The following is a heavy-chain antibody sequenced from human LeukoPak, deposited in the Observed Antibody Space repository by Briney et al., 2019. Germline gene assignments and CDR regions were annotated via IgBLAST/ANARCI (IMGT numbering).Heavy chain of an antibody. CDR3: TTELGLSFGVRYFDH. CDR2: IKSKIDGETT. Sequence: GGSLRLSCAASGFTFSNAWMSWVRQAPGKGLKWVGHIKSKIDGETTGYAAPVKGRFTISRDDSKYMLYLQMNSLKTEDTAVYYCTTELGLSFGVRYFDHWGQGTSATVSS. D-gene: IGHD3-10*01. V-gene: IGHV3-15*01. J-gene: IGHJ4*02. CDR1: GFTFSNAW.